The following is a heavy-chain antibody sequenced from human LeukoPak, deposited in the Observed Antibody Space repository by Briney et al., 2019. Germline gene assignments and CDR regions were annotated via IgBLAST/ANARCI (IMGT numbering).Heavy chain of an antibody. V-gene: IGHV1-2*02. CDR3: ARDLGYGSGSFSK. CDR1: AHAFTNFY. D-gene: IGHD3-10*01. CDR2: INLTSGGT. J-gene: IGHJ4*02. Sequence: ASVKVSCTPAAHAFTNFYIHWVRQAPGQGLEWMEWINLTSGGTIYAQNFQGRLTMTTDTSISTAYLELDGQRSDDTAVYYCARDLGYGSGSFSKWGQGAIVTVSS.